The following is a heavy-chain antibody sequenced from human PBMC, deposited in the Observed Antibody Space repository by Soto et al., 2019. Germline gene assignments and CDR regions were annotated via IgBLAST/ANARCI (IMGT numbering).Heavy chain of an antibody. V-gene: IGHV4-30-4*01. CDR2: IYYSGST. J-gene: IGHJ5*02. CDR1: GGSISSGDYY. Sequence: PSETLSLTCTVSGGSISSGDYYWSWIRQPPGKGLEWIGYIYYSGSTYYNPSLKSRVTISVDTSKNQFSLKLSSATAADTAVYYCARIVSRITIFGVVIPQNWFDPWGQGTLVTVSS. CDR3: ARIVSRITIFGVVIPQNWFDP. D-gene: IGHD3-3*01.